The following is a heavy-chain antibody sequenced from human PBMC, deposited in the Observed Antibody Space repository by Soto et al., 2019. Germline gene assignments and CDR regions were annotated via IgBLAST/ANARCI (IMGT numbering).Heavy chain of an antibody. J-gene: IGHJ6*02. CDR3: ARMAAGTTDYYYYGMDV. CDR2: IYHSGST. Sequence: QVQLQESGPGLVKPSGTLSLTCAVSGGSISSSNWWSWVRQPPGKGLEWIGEIYHSGSTNYNPSLTIRVTRAVDKSKNQVSLKLSSVTAADTAVYYCARMAAGTTDYYYYGMDVWGQGTTVTVSS. V-gene: IGHV4-4*02. D-gene: IGHD6-13*01. CDR1: GGSISSSNW.